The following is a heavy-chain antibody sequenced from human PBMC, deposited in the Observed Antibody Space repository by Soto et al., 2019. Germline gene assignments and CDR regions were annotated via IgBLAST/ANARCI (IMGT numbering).Heavy chain of an antibody. J-gene: IGHJ5*02. CDR2: VYHSGAT. CDR1: GYSMTSGFY. D-gene: IGHD6-13*01. V-gene: IGHV4-38-2*02. Sequence: SETLSLTCDVSGYSMTSGFYWGWIRQTPGKGLEWIGSVYHSGATYYNPSLQSRVSISVDTSKGQFSLKLISATAADTGTYYCARERSFARPAGWFEPWGQGTQVTVSS. CDR3: ARERSFARPAGWFEP.